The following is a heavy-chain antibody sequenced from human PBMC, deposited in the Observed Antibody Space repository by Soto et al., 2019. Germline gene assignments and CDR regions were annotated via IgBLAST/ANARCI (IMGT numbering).Heavy chain of an antibody. V-gene: IGHV4-34*01. CDR2: MDHSGTT. Sequence: QVQLQQWGAGLLEPAETLSLTCAVYGGSFSGYYWGWTRQPPGRGLEWIGEMDHSGTTRYNPSLKSRITISVDTSKTHFSLKLRSVTAANTAVYSCARGTEDYKGGRSWGQGTLVAVSS. CDR1: GGSFSGYY. J-gene: IGHJ4*02. D-gene: IGHD3-16*01. CDR3: ARGTEDYKGGRS.